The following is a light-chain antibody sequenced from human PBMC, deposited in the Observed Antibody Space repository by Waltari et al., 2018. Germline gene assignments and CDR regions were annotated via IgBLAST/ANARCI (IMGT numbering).Light chain of an antibody. Sequence: SYELTQPSSVSVSPGQTARITCSGDVLAVKHVRWFQQKPGQAPVLVLYKDSERPSGIPGGCSGSSSGNTVTLTISGAQVEDEGDYYCYSATDNNRFGGGTKLTVL. CDR1: VLAVKH. CDR3: YSATDNNR. CDR2: KDS. J-gene: IGLJ2*01. V-gene: IGLV3-27*01.